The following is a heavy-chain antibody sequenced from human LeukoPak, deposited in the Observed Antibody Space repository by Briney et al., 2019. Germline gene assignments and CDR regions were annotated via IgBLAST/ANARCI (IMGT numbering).Heavy chain of an antibody. CDR1: GFTFSSYG. Sequence: GGSLILSCAASGFTFSSYGMHWVRQAPGKGLEWVAVIWYDGSNKYYADSVKGRFTISRDNSKNTLYLQMNSLRAEDTAVYYCAREHLGYCSSTSCSPHDAFDIWGQGTMVTVSS. CDR2: IWYDGSNK. J-gene: IGHJ3*02. V-gene: IGHV3-33*01. CDR3: AREHLGYCSSTSCSPHDAFDI. D-gene: IGHD2-2*01.